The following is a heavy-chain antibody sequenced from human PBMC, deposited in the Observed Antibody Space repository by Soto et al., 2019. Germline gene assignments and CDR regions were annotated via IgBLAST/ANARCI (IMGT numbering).Heavy chain of an antibody. D-gene: IGHD1-20*01. CDR1: GFSLSTGGVG. CDR2: IYWNDDK. V-gene: IGHV2-5*01. J-gene: IGHJ4*02. CDR3: AHRRGGYNWDDAHFDY. Sequence: QITLKESGPTQVKPTETLTLTCTFSGFSLSTGGVGVGWIRQPPGKALEYLALIYWNDDKRYRPSLKSRLTIPKDTSRNQVVLIMTHMDHVDTSTYYCAHRRGGYNWDDAHFDYWGQGVLVTVSS.